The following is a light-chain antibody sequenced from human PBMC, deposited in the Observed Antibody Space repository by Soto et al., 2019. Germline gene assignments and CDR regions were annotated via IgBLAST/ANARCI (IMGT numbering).Light chain of an antibody. CDR1: SSDVGRYSF. Sequence: QSALTQPRSVSGSPGQSVTISCTGTSSDVGRYSFVSWYQQHPGKAPKLILYDVYTRPSGVPDRFSGSKSGNTASLTISGLQAEDETDYYCCSHAGDSVVFGTGTKLTVL. V-gene: IGLV2-11*01. CDR2: DVY. CDR3: CSHAGDSVV. J-gene: IGLJ1*01.